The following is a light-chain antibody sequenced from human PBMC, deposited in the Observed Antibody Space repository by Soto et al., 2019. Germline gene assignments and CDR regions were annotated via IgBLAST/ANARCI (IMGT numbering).Light chain of an antibody. CDR2: SNN. Sequence: QSVLTQPPSASATPGQRVTISCSGNSSNIGSNTVNWFQQLPGKAPRLLIHSNNRRPSGVSDRFSGSKSGTSASLAISGLQSEDEADYYCAAWDDSLNGFYVFGTGTKVTVL. V-gene: IGLV1-44*01. CDR3: AAWDDSLNGFYV. J-gene: IGLJ1*01. CDR1: SSNIGSNT.